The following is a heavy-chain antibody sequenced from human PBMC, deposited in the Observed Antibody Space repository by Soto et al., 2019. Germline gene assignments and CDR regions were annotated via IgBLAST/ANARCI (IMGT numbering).Heavy chain of an antibody. CDR3: ARGRGRYSSGWSWFDP. V-gene: IGHV4-4*02. J-gene: IGHJ5*02. CDR2: IFKSGST. D-gene: IGHD6-19*01. Sequence: QVQLQESGPGLVEPSGTLSLTCGVSGGTIRSPDWWTWVRQPPGKGLEWIGEIFKSGSTNYTPSLESRVTISVDKSKNQFSLTLPSVTAADTAVYFCARGRGRYSSGWSWFDPWGQGILVTVSS. CDR1: GGTIRSPDW.